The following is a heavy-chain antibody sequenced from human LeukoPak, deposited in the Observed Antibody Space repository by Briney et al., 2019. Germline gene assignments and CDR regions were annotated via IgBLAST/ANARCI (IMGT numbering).Heavy chain of an antibody. CDR2: IDWDDHK. CDR3: ARMPGGELLVDN. D-gene: IGHD2-21*01. J-gene: IGHJ4*02. CDR1: GFSLRDGGMC. Sequence: SGPTLVNPTETLTLTCTFSGFSLRDGGMCVSWFRQPPGKALEWLARIDWDDHKDYNSSLKTRLSISKDASKSQVVLTMTSMDPVDTGTYYCARMPGGELLVDNWGQGTRVIVSS. V-gene: IGHV2-70*11.